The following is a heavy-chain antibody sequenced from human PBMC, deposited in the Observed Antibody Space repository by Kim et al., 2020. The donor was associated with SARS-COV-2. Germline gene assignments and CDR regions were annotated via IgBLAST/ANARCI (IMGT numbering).Heavy chain of an antibody. CDR1: GYTFTSYD. CDR2: MNPNSGNT. J-gene: IGHJ6*02. V-gene: IGHV1-8*01. D-gene: IGHD3-16*01. CDR3: AVWLQTTYYYYGMDV. Sequence: ASVKVSCKASGYTFTSYDINWVRQATGQGLEWMGWMNPNSGNTGYAQKFQGRVTMTRNTSISTAYMELSSLRSEDTAVYYCAVWLQTTYYYYGMDVWGQGTTVTVSS.